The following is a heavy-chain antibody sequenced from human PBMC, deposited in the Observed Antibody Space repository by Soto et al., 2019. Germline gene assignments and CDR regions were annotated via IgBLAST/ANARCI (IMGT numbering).Heavy chain of an antibody. Sequence: EVQLVQSGAEVKKPGESLKISCKGSGYSFTSYWIGWLRQMPGKGLEWMGIIYPGDSDTRYSPSFQGQVTISADKSISTAYLQWSSLKASDTAMYYCARHRREWFSWRPEYYYYYSGMDVWGPGTTVTVSS. CDR1: GYSFTSYW. D-gene: IGHD3-3*01. CDR2: IYPGDSDT. V-gene: IGHV5-51*01. J-gene: IGHJ6*02. CDR3: ARHRREWFSWRPEYYYYYSGMDV.